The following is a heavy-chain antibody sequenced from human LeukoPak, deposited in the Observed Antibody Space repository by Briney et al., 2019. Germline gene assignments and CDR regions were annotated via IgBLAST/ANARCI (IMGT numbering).Heavy chain of an antibody. V-gene: IGHV4-34*01. D-gene: IGHD2-2*01. Sequence: SETLSLTCAVYGGSFSGYYWSWIRQPPGKGLEWIGEINHGGSTNYNPSLKSRVTISVDTSKNQFSLKLSSVTAADTAVYYCARGLVGPAAFDPWGQGTLVTVSS. J-gene: IGHJ5*02. CDR2: INHGGST. CDR1: GGSFSGYY. CDR3: ARGLVGPAAFDP.